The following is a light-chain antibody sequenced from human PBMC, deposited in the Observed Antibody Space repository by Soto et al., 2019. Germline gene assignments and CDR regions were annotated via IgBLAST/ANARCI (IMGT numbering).Light chain of an antibody. CDR3: AACDDSLNGVV. Sequence: QSVLTQPPSASGTPGQRVTISCSGSSSNIGSNIVNWYQQLPGTAPKLLIYSNNQRPSGVPDRFSGSKSGTSASLAISGLQSEDEADYYCAACDDSLNGVVFGGGTKLTVL. CDR2: SNN. V-gene: IGLV1-44*01. J-gene: IGLJ2*01. CDR1: SSNIGSNI.